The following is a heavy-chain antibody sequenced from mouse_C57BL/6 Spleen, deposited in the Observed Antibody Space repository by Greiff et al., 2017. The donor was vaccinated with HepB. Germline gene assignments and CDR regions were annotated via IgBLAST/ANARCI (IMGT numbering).Heavy chain of an antibody. CDR2: IDPSDSYT. V-gene: IGHV1-69*01. J-gene: IGHJ4*01. Sequence: QVQLQQSGAELVMPGASVKLSCKASGYTFTSYWMHWVKQRPGQGLEWIGEIDPSDSYTNYNQKFKGKSTLTVDKSSSTAYMQLSSLTSEDSAVYYCARDGSSLYAMDYWGQGTSVTVSS. CDR1: GYTFTSYW. D-gene: IGHD1-1*01. CDR3: ARDGSSLYAMDY.